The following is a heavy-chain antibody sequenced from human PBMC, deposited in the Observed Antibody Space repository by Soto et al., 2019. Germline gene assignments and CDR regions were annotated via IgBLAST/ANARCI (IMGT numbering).Heavy chain of an antibody. CDR2: IRSEANGGTT. J-gene: IGHJ4*02. CDR3: TRVGKFDY. CDR1: GFTFADYT. Sequence: GGSLRLSYTGSGFTFADYTMSWVRQAPGKGLGWVGLIRSEANGGTTHYAASVHGGFIISRDDSRGIAFLQMNNLKSEDTAVYYCTRVGKFDYWGQGTLVTVSS. V-gene: IGHV3-49*04. D-gene: IGHD1-26*01.